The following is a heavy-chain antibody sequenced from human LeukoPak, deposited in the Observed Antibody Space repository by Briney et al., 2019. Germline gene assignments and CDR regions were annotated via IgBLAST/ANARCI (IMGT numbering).Heavy chain of an antibody. J-gene: IGHJ4*02. Sequence: QPGGSLRLSCAASGFTFSSYAMTWVRQAPGKGLEWVSTISASDGSTYYVDSVKGRFTISRDNSKNTLYLQMNSLRAEDTAVYYCAKDLYGDYLHDYWGQGTLVTVSS. CDR2: ISASDGST. V-gene: IGHV3-23*01. D-gene: IGHD4-17*01. CDR1: GFTFSSYA. CDR3: AKDLYGDYLHDY.